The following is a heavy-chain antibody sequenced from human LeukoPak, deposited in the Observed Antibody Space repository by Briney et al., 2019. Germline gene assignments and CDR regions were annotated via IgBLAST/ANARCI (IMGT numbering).Heavy chain of an antibody. D-gene: IGHD3-16*01. CDR3: ARDLGFDS. CDR1: GYTFSVYY. Sequence: ASAKVSCKTSGYTFSVYYIQWVRQAPGLGLEWMGWINPNTGGTNHAQKFQGRVTMTRDTSISTAYMEVTRLKSDDTAIYYCARDLGFDSWGQGTLVTVSS. V-gene: IGHV1-2*02. CDR2: INPNTGGT. J-gene: IGHJ4*02.